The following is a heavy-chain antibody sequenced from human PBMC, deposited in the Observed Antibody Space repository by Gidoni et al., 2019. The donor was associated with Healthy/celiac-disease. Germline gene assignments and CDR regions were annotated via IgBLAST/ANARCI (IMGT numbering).Heavy chain of an antibody. Sequence: QVQLQQWGAGLLKPSETMYLTCAVYVGSFSGYYWSWSRQPPGKGLEWIGEIKPRGSTTYNPSLKRRVTISVDTSTNQFSLKLSSVTAAYTAVYYCARGSRIAARPNYFDYWGHVTLVTVSS. J-gene: IGHJ4*01. CDR1: VGSFSGYY. D-gene: IGHD6-6*01. CDR2: IKPRGST. V-gene: IGHV4-34*01. CDR3: ARGSRIAARPNYFDY.